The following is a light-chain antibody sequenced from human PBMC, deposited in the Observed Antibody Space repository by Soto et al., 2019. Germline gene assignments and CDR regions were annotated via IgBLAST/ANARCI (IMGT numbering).Light chain of an antibody. CDR2: GAS. J-gene: IGKJ1*01. CDR1: QSVSSNY. Sequence: EIVLTQSPGTLSLSPGERATLSCRASQSVSSNYLAWYQHKPGQAPRLLIYGASSRATGIPDRFTGSGSGTDFTLTISRLEPEDFAVYYCQQYGSSPKTFGRGTKVEIK. CDR3: QQYGSSPKT. V-gene: IGKV3-20*01.